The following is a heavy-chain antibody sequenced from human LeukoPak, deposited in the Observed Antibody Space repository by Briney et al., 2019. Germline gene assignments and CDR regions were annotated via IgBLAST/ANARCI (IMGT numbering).Heavy chain of an antibody. J-gene: IGHJ4*02. D-gene: IGHD5-24*01. Sequence: PGGSLRLSCVVSGFTFSGNHMNWVRQAPGKGLEWVSVIYSEGDTYYADSVKGRFTISRDNSKNTLYLQMNSLKPEYTAVYYCVRDPRYGYGHFDYWGQGTLVTVSS. CDR3: VRDPRYGYGHFDY. CDR2: IYSEGDT. CDR1: GFTFSGNH. V-gene: IGHV3-66*02.